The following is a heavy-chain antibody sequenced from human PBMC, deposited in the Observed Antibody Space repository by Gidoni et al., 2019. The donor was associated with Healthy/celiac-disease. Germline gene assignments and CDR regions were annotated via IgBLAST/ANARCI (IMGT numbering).Heavy chain of an antibody. CDR1: GGSFSGYY. D-gene: IGHD3-10*01. Sequence: QVQLQQWGAGLLKPSETLSRTCAVYGGSFSGYYWSWIRQPPGKGLEWIGELNHSGSTNYNPSLKSRVTISVDTSKNQFSLKLCSVTAADTAVYYCARGGLYYYGSGSYRAYNWFDPWGQRTLVTVSS. CDR2: LNHSGST. J-gene: IGHJ5*02. CDR3: ARGGLYYYGSGSYRAYNWFDP. V-gene: IGHV4-34*01.